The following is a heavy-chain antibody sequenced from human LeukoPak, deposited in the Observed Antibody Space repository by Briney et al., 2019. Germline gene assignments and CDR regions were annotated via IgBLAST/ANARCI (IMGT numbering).Heavy chain of an antibody. Sequence: NAGGSLRLSCSASGFTFSSYSMNWLRQAPGKGLEWVSSISSSSSYIYYADSVKGRFTISRDNAKNSLYLQMNSLRAEDTAVYYCARTVEGPFDYWGQGTLVTVSS. CDR1: GFTFSSYS. J-gene: IGHJ4*02. D-gene: IGHD4-23*01. V-gene: IGHV3-21*01. CDR3: ARTVEGPFDY. CDR2: ISSSSSYI.